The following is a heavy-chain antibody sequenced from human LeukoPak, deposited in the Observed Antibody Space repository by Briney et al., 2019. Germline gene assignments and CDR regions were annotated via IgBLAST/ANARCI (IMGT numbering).Heavy chain of an antibody. CDR2: ISSSGGST. Sequence: GGSLRLSCAASGFTSGSYTMHWVRQGPGKGLEYVSGISSSGGSTYYANSVKGRFTISRDNSKNTLYLQMGSLRAEDMAVYYCARGDYSNAYRGYYYMDVWGKGTTVTVSS. D-gene: IGHD4-11*01. V-gene: IGHV3-64*01. CDR3: ARGDYSNAYRGYYYMDV. CDR1: GFTSGSYT. J-gene: IGHJ6*03.